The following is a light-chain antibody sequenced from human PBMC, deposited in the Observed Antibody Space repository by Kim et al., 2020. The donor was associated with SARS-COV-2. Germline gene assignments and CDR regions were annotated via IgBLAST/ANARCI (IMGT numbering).Light chain of an antibody. CDR3: NSRDSSGNHLV. J-gene: IGLJ2*01. CDR1: SLRSYY. V-gene: IGLV3-19*01. Sequence: ALGQTVSITSQGDSLRSYYAGWYQQKPGQAPVLVIYGKNNRPSGIPDRFSGSSSGNTASLTITGAQAEDEADYYCNSRDSSGNHLVFGGGTQLTVL. CDR2: GKN.